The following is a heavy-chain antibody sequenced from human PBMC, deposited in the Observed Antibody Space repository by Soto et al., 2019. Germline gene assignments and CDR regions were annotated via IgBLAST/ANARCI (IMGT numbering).Heavy chain of an antibody. CDR3: ATGYCGGDCYPDLYYFDY. CDR1: GLTFSSYA. Sequence: GGSLRLSCAASGLTFSSYAMSWVRQAPGKGLEWVSAISGSGGSTYYADSVKGRFTISRDNSKNTLYLQMNSLRAEDTAVYYCATGYCGGDCYPDLYYFDYWGQGTLVTVSS. J-gene: IGHJ4*02. CDR2: ISGSGGST. D-gene: IGHD2-21*02. V-gene: IGHV3-23*01.